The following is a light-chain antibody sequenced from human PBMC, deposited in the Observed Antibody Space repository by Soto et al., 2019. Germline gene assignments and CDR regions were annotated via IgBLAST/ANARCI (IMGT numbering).Light chain of an antibody. CDR1: SSDVGDYNY. Sequence: QSALTQPPYASGTPGQSVTIPCTGTSSDVGDYNYVSWYQQHPGKAPKLEIYEVSRRPSGVPDRFSGSKSGNTASLTVSGLQAEDEADYYCSSNAGSNHLVFGGGTKVTVL. J-gene: IGLJ2*01. CDR3: SSNAGSNHLV. V-gene: IGLV2-8*01. CDR2: EVS.